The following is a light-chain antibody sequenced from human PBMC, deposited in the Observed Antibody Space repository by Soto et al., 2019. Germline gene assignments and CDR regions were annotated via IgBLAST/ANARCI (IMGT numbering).Light chain of an antibody. Sequence: EIVLTQSPGTLSLSPGERATLSCRASQSVNSNYLAWYQQKPGQAPRLLIYGASSRATAIPDRFSGSGSGTDFTLTISRLEPEDFAVYYCQQYGSTPPWTFGQGTKVEIK. J-gene: IGKJ1*01. CDR2: GAS. CDR1: QSVNSNY. V-gene: IGKV3-20*01. CDR3: QQYGSTPPWT.